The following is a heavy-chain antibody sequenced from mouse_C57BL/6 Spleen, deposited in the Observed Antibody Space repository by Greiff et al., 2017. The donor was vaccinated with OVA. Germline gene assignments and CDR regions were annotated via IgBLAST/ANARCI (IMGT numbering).Heavy chain of an antibody. CDR3: AKRGFTTVVAPDFDV. D-gene: IGHD1-1*01. CDR1: GYTFTSYW. V-gene: IGHV1-55*01. Sequence: VKLQQPGAELVKPGASVKMSCKASGYTFTSYWITWVKQRPGQGLEWIGDIYPGSGSTNYNEQFKSKATLTVDTSSSTAYMQLSSLTSEDSAVYYCAKRGFTTVVAPDFDVWGTGTTVTVSS. J-gene: IGHJ1*03. CDR2: IYPGSGST.